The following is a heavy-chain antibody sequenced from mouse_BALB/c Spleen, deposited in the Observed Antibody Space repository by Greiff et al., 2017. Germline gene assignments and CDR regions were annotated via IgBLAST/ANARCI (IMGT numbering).Heavy chain of an antibody. D-gene: IGHD1-1*01. J-gene: IGHJ1*01. V-gene: IGHV6-6*02. Sequence: EVKVEESGGGLVQPGGSMKLSCVASGFTFSSYWMSWVRQSPEKGLEWVAEIRLKSDNYATHYAESVKGKFTISRDDSKSRLYLQMNSLRAEDTGIYYCTVVGPYWYFDVWGAGTTVTVSS. CDR1: GFTFSSYW. CDR3: TVVGPYWYFDV. CDR2: IRLKSDNYAT.